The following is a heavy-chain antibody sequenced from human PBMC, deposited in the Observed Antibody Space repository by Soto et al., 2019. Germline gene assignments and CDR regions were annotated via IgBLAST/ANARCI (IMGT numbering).Heavy chain of an antibody. CDR1: GYTFTSYG. J-gene: IGHJ6*02. D-gene: IGHD4-17*01. CDR3: ARDRPIYGVSRLTYYYYGMDV. V-gene: IGHV1-18*01. CDR2: ISAYNGNT. Sequence: QVQLVQSGAEVKKPGASVKVSCKASGYTFTSYGISWVRQAPGQGLEWMGWISAYNGNTNYAQKLQGRVTMTTDTSTSTAYMELRSLRSDDTAVYYCARDRPIYGVSRLTYYYYGMDVWGQGTTVTVSS.